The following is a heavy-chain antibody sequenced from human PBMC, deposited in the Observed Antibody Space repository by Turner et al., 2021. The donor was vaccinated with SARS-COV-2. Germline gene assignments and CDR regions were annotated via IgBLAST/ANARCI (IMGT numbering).Heavy chain of an antibody. CDR2: ISGTGGST. CDR1: GFTFSSYA. J-gene: IGHJ4*02. Sequence: EVQLLESGGGLVQPGGSLRLYCAASGFTFSSYAMSWVRQAPGKGLEWVSAISGTGGSTYYADSVKGRFTISRDNSKNTLYLQMNSLRAEDAAVYYCAKGKGVLMVYAIPVWGQGTLVTVSS. V-gene: IGHV3-23*01. CDR3: AKGKGVLMVYAIPV. D-gene: IGHD2-8*01.